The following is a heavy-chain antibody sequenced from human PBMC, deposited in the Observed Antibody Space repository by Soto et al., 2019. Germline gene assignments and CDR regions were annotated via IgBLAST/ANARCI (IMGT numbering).Heavy chain of an antibody. J-gene: IGHJ5*02. D-gene: IGHD4-17*01. V-gene: IGHV1-69*01. CDR2: IIPISGAV. CDR3: ARTTTAYTWFDL. CDR1: GGTFTNYA. Sequence: QVQLVQSGAKVKKPGSSVKVSCTASGGTFTNYAINWVRQAPGQALEWMGGIIPISGAVKYAQKFQGRVTITADESTSTVYMALSSLRSENTAVYYCARTTTAYTWFDLWGQGTLVTVSS.